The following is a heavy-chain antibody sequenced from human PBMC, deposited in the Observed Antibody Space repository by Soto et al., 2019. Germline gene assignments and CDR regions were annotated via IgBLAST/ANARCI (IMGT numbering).Heavy chain of an antibody. D-gene: IGHD3-3*01. Sequence: SETLSLTCTVSGDSVTSTSYYWSWVRQPPGKGLEWIGYSYYNGDTMYNPSLKSRVTISVDTSKNQFSLKLSSVTAADTAVYYCAREGGVLRLSNWFDSWGQGIQVTVSS. CDR1: GDSVTSTSYY. CDR2: SYYNGDT. V-gene: IGHV4-61*01. J-gene: IGHJ5*01. CDR3: AREGGVLRLSNWFDS.